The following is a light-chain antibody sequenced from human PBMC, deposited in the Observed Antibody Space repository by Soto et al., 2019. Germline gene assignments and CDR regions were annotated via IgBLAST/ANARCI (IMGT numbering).Light chain of an antibody. J-gene: IGKJ2*01. Sequence: EIVMTQSPANLSVSPGERATLSCRASQSISSNLAWYQQKPGLGPRLLIYGASTRATGIPARFSGSGSGTEFTLTISSLQSEDFAVYYCQQYNKWPPYTFGQGTKLEIK. CDR3: QQYNKWPPYT. V-gene: IGKV3-15*01. CDR2: GAS. CDR1: QSISSN.